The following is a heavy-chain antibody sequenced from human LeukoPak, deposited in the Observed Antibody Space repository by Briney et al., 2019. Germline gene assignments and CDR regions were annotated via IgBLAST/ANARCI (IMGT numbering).Heavy chain of an antibody. CDR3: AKDITPSAYCGGDCYSPGGYFDY. V-gene: IGHV3-9*01. D-gene: IGHD2-21*02. CDR1: GFTFDDYA. J-gene: IGHJ4*02. CDR2: ISWNSGSM. Sequence: GGSLRLSCAASGFTFDDYAMHWVRQAPGKGLEWVSGISWNSGSMGYADSVKGRFTISRDNAKNSLYLQMNSLRAEDTALYYCAKDITPSAYCGGDCYSPGGYFDYWGQGTLVTVSS.